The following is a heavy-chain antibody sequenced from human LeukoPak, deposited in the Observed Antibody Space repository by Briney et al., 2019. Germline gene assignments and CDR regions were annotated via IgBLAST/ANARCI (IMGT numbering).Heavy chain of an antibody. V-gene: IGHV1-2*02. D-gene: IGHD3-9*01. CDR2: INPNSGGT. Sequence: GASVKVSCKPSGYTFTGYYMHWVRPAPGQGLGWMGWINPNSGGTNYPQMFQGRVTMTRDTSISTAYMELSRLRSDDTAVYYCARVDRLDAFDIWGQGTMVTVSS. J-gene: IGHJ3*02. CDR3: ARVDRLDAFDI. CDR1: GYTFTGYY.